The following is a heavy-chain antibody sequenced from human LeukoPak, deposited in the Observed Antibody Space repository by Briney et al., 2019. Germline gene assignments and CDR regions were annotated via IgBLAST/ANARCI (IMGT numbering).Heavy chain of an antibody. CDR3: TRYPTISGHYYFDY. V-gene: IGHV1-18*01. Sequence: ASVKVSCKAFGYTFTNYAISWVRQAPGQGFGWLGWINTYNGDAKYPLNIQGRVSLTTDTFTSTAYMELWSLRPDDTAVYYCTRYPTISGHYYFDYWGQGTLVTVSS. D-gene: IGHD2/OR15-2a*01. J-gene: IGHJ4*02. CDR1: GYTFTNYA. CDR2: INTYNGDA.